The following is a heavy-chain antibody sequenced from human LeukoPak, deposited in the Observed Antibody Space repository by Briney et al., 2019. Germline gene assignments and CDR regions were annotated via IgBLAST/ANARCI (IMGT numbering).Heavy chain of an antibody. CDR1: GGSFSGYY. J-gene: IGHJ4*02. Sequence: SETLSLTCAVYGGSFSGYYWSWIRQPPGKGLEWIGEINHSGSTNYNPSLKSRVTISVDTSKNQFSLKLSSVTAADTAVYYCARHLIPAAAFYYWGQGTLVTVSS. CDR3: ARHLIPAAAFYY. CDR2: INHSGST. D-gene: IGHD6-13*01. V-gene: IGHV4-34*01.